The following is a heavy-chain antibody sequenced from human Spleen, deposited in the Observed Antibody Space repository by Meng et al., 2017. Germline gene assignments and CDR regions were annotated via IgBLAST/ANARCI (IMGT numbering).Heavy chain of an antibody. V-gene: IGHV4-34*01. CDR3: ARGPTTMAHDFDY. J-gene: IGHJ4*02. Sequence: QLQPQQWGAGLLKHSETLPLPCVVSGGSFSDYYWSWIRQPPGKGLEWIGEINHSGSTNYNPSLESRATISVDTSQNNLSLKLSSVTAADSAVYYCARGPTTMAHDFDYWGQGTLVTVSS. D-gene: IGHD4-11*01. CDR2: INHSGST. CDR1: GGSFSDYY.